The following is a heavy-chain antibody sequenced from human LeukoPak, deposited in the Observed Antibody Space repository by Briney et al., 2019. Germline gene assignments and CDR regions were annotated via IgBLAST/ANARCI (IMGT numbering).Heavy chain of an antibody. CDR3: APTRGGLDP. CDR2: INHSGTT. CDR1: GGSFSDSY. V-gene: IGHV4-34*01. Sequence: SETLSLNCAVYGGSFSDSYWSWIRQPPGKGLEWIGEINHSGTTNYNPSLKSRVTMSVDTSNNHVSLKLTSVTAADTAVYYCAPTRGGLDPWGQGTLVTVSS. J-gene: IGHJ5*02.